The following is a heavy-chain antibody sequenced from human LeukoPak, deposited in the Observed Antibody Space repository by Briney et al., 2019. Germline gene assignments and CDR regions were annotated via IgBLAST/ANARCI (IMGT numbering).Heavy chain of an antibody. CDR2: ISGGGGSK. V-gene: IGHV3-23*01. Sequence: GGSLRLSCAASGFTFSTYDMNWVRQAPGKGLEWISGISGGGGSKYYADSVKGRFTISRDNSENTLYLQMNSLRAEDTAVYYCAKDPKYAARLNAFDIWVQGTKVTVSS. J-gene: IGHJ3*02. CDR1: GFTFSTYD. CDR3: AKDPKYAARLNAFDI. D-gene: IGHD2-2*01.